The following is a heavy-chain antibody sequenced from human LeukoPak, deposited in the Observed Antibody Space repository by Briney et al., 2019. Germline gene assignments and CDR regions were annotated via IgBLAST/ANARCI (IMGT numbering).Heavy chain of an antibody. V-gene: IGHV3-48*03. J-gene: IGHJ6*03. Sequence: GRSLRLSCAASGFTFSSYEMNWVRQAPGKGLEWVSYISSSGSTIYYADSVKGRFTISRDNAKNSLYLQMNSLRAEDTAVYYCARGGESDYYYYYMDVWGKGTTVTISS. D-gene: IGHD3-16*01. CDR3: ARGGESDYYYYYMDV. CDR2: ISSSGSTI. CDR1: GFTFSSYE.